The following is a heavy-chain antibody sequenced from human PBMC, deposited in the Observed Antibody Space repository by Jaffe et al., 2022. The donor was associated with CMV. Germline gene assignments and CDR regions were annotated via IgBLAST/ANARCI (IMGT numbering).Heavy chain of an antibody. V-gene: IGHV3-30*18. Sequence: QVQLVESGGGVVQPGGSLRLSCAASGFTFHNYGMHWVRQAPGKGLHWVAVISYDGFNQYYADFAKGRFTISRDNSKNTLYLQMNSLRAEDTAVYYCANERQLGSRPYYYYGMDIWGQGTTVTVSS. D-gene: IGHD6-13*01. J-gene: IGHJ6*02. CDR3: ANERQLGSRPYYYYGMDI. CDR2: ISYDGFNQ. CDR1: GFTFHNYG.